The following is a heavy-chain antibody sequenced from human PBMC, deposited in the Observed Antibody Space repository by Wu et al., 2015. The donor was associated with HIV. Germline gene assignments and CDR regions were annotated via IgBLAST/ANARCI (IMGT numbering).Heavy chain of an antibody. V-gene: IGHV1-2*02. CDR2: INPNSGGT. D-gene: IGHD3-10*01. Sequence: QVQLVQSGAEVKKPGASVKVSCKASGYTFTGYYMHWVRQAPGQGLEWMGWINPNSGGTNYAQKFQGRVTMTRDTSISTAYMELSRLRSDDTAVYYCARDLRLTNHYYGSGSYRHNYYGMDVWGQGTTVTVSS. CDR3: ARDLRLTNHYYGSGSYRHNYYGMDV. J-gene: IGHJ6*02. CDR1: GYTFTGYY.